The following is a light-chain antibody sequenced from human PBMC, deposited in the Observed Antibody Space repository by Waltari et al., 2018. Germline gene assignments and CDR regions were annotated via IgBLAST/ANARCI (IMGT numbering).Light chain of an antibody. Sequence: QSALTQPASVSGSPGQSITISCPGTSSDVGGYNYVSWYQQHPGKAPKLMIYEVSNRPSGVSNRFSGSKSGNTASLTISGLQAEDEADYYCSSYTSSTRKVFGGGTKLTVL. CDR3: SSYTSSTRKV. V-gene: IGLV2-14*01. CDR1: SSDVGGYNY. CDR2: EVS. J-gene: IGLJ2*01.